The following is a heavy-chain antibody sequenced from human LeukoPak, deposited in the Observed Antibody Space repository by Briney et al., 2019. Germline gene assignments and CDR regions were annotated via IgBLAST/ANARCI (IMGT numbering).Heavy chain of an antibody. CDR2: IYSGGST. CDR3: AKDMGGTNNDY. Sequence: GGSLRLSCAASGFTVSSNYMSWVRQAPGKGLEWVSVIYSGGSTYYADSVKGRFTISRDNPKNTLYLQMNSLRTEDTALYYCAKDMGGTNNDYWGQGTLVTVSS. V-gene: IGHV3-53*05. D-gene: IGHD1-26*01. J-gene: IGHJ4*02. CDR1: GFTVSSNY.